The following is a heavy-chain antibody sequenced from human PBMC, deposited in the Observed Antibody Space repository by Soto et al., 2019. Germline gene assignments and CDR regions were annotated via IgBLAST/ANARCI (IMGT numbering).Heavy chain of an antibody. CDR1: GGSISSSSYY. Sequence: QLQLQESGPGLVKPSETLSLTCTVSGGSISSSSYYWGWIRQPPGKGLEWIGSIYYSGSTYYNPSLKSRVTISVDTSKNQFSLKLSSVTAADTAVYYCASNTVTAHTFDYWGQGTLVTVSS. V-gene: IGHV4-39*01. J-gene: IGHJ4*02. CDR2: IYYSGST. D-gene: IGHD4-17*01. CDR3: ASNTVTAHTFDY.